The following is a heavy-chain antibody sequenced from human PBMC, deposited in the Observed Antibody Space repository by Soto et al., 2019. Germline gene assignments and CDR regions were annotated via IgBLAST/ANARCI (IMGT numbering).Heavy chain of an antibody. CDR1: GFTFSSYA. Sequence: QVQLVESGGGVVQPGRSLRLSCAASGFTFSSYAMHWVRQAPGKGLEWVAVISYDGSNKYYADSVKGRFTISRDNSKNTLYLQMNSLRAEDTAVYYCARKDQAAGIFYWGQGTLVTVSS. CDR2: ISYDGSNK. CDR3: ARKDQAAGIFY. J-gene: IGHJ4*02. D-gene: IGHD6-13*01. V-gene: IGHV3-30-3*01.